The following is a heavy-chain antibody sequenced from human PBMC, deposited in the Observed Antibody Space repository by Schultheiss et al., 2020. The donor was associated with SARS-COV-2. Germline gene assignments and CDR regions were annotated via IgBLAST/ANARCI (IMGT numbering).Heavy chain of an antibody. Sequence: SETLSLTCTVSGGSINSGGSYWSWIRQHPGKGLEWIGYIYYSGSTNYNPSLKSRVTMSVDTSKNQFSLKLSSVTAADTAVYYCAREPPQDTAMSGGWFDPWGQGTLVTVSS. CDR3: AREPPQDTAMSGGWFDP. CDR1: GGSINSGGSY. V-gene: IGHV4-31*03. CDR2: IYYSGST. J-gene: IGHJ5*02. D-gene: IGHD5-18*01.